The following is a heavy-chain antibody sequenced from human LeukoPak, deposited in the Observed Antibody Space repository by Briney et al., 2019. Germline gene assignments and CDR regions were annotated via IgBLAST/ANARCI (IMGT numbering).Heavy chain of an antibody. CDR2: IFHSGNT. V-gene: IGHV4-38-2*02. CDR3: ARDPAGATDY. Sequence: SETLSLTCTVSGGSISSYYWGWIRQPPGKGLEWIGSIFHSGNTYYNPSLKSRVTISVDTSKNQFSLKLSSVTAADTAVYYCARDPAGATDYWGQGTLVTVSS. CDR1: GGSISSYY. J-gene: IGHJ4*02.